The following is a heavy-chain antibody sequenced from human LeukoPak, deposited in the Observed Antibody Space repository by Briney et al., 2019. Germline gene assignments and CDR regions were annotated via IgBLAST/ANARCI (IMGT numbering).Heavy chain of an antibody. D-gene: IGHD6-19*01. Sequence: SETLSLTCTVSGDSISNYYWSWLRQSPGKELEWIGYMYNRGSTIYNPSLKSRVTISTNTSKNQFSLRLTSVTAADPAVYYCARAEKAVTGTLDSWGQGTLITVSS. CDR2: MYNRGST. CDR3: ARAEKAVTGTLDS. CDR1: GDSISNYY. V-gene: IGHV4-59*01. J-gene: IGHJ4*02.